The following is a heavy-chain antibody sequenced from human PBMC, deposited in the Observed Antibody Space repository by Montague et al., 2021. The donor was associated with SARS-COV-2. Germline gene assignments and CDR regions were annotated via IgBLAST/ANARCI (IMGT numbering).Heavy chain of an antibody. V-gene: IGHV4-39*01. CDR1: GASISSSSYY. D-gene: IGHD2-15*01. Sequence: SETLSLTCTVSGASISSSSYYWGWIRQPPGKGLEWIGSIYYTGSPYYNPSLKSRVTISVDTSKNQFSLNLSSVTAADTAAYYCARRARWNIVVVVGDRHAFDIWGQGTMVTVSS. J-gene: IGHJ3*02. CDR2: IYYTGSP. CDR3: ARRARWNIVVVVGDRHAFDI.